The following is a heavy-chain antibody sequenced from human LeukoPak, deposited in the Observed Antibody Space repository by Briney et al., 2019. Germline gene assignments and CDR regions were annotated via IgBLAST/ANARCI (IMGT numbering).Heavy chain of an antibody. D-gene: IGHD3-22*01. V-gene: IGHV3-21*04. CDR1: GFTFSSYS. J-gene: IGHJ5*01. Sequence: GGSLRLSCAASGFTFSSYSMNWVRQAPGNGLEWVSSISSSSSYIYYADSVKGRFTISRDTAKNTLYLQMNSLRAEDTAVYYCAKDYYYDRNWGFDSWGQGTLVTVSS. CDR3: AKDYYYDRNWGFDS. CDR2: ISSSSSYI.